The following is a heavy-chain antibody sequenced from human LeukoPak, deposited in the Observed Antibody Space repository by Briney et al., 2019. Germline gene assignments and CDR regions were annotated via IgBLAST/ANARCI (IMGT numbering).Heavy chain of an antibody. CDR3: ARPTVLYSGSYYRLDY. Sequence: ASVKVSCKASGYTFTSYYMHWVRQAPGQGLEWMGIINPSGGSTSYAQKSQGRVTMTRDTSTSTVYMELSSLSSEDTAVYYCARPTVLYSGSYYRLDYWGQGTLVTVSS. J-gene: IGHJ4*02. CDR2: INPSGGST. V-gene: IGHV1-46*01. CDR1: GYTFTSYY. D-gene: IGHD1-26*01.